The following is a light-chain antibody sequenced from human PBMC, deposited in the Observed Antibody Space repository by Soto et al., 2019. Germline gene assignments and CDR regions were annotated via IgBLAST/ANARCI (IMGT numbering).Light chain of an antibody. CDR3: SSYRDSSTPPFV. V-gene: IGLV2-14*01. CDR1: SSAVGGFRY. J-gene: IGLJ7*01. CDR2: EVT. Sequence: QSVLTQPASVSGSPGQSITISCTGTSSAVGGFRYVSWYQHHPGKAPKLLIYEVTNRPSGVSNRFSGSKSGNTASLTISGLQAEDEADYYFSSYRDSSTPPFVFGTGTQLTVL.